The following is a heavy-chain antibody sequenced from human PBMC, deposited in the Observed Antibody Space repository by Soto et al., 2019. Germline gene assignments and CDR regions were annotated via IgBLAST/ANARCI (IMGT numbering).Heavy chain of an antibody. Sequence: VQLLESGGDLVQPGGSLTLSCAAAGFTFSSYGMSWVRQAPGKGLEWVSAVSGSGGSVYYADSVRGRFTISRDNSKNTVYLQVNSLRAEDTAIYYCAKGSLAGADYSYGMDVWGQGTTVTVSS. V-gene: IGHV3-23*01. D-gene: IGHD6-13*01. CDR2: VSGSGGSV. CDR1: GFTFSSYG. J-gene: IGHJ6*02. CDR3: AKGSLAGADYSYGMDV.